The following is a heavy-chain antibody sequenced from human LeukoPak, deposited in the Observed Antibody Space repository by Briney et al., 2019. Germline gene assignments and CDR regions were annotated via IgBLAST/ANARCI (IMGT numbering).Heavy chain of an antibody. D-gene: IGHD3-22*01. Sequence: GGSLTLACAASELTFGNYERSWVRQAPGKGLEWVSYISSSGSAIYYADSVKGRFTISRDNAQNSLYVQMSSLRAEDTAVYYCARGGYDSRGYYFNAFDIWGQGTMVTVSS. V-gene: IGHV3-48*03. CDR2: ISSSGSAI. CDR3: ARGGYDSRGYYFNAFDI. J-gene: IGHJ3*02. CDR1: ELTFGNYE.